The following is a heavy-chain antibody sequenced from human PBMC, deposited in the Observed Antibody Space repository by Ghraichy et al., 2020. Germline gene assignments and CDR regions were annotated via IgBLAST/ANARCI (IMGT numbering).Heavy chain of an antibody. CDR3: ARDFVAATPFAKRDAFDI. J-gene: IGHJ3*02. V-gene: IGHV4-61*01. CDR1: GGSVSSGSYY. CDR2: IYYSGST. Sequence: SETLSLTCTVSGGSVSSGSYYWSWIRQPPGKGLEWIGYIYYSGSTNYNPSLKSRVTISVDTSKNQFSLKLSSVTAADTAVYYCARDFVAATPFAKRDAFDIWGQGTMVTVSS. D-gene: IGHD2-15*01.